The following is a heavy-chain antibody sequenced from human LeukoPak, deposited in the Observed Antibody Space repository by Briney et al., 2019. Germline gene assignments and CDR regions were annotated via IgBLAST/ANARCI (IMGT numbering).Heavy chain of an antibody. J-gene: IGHJ4*02. CDR3: ARLLGSDEY. D-gene: IGHD3-3*02. Sequence: SETLSLTCIVSGGSISGGDYYSSDDYSWSWIRQPPGKGLEWIGYIYYSGITSYNPSLKSRVTISVDTSKNQFSLKLSSVTAADTAVYYCARLLGSDEYWGQGTLVTVSS. CDR1: GGSISGGDYY. V-gene: IGHV4-30-4*08. CDR2: IYYSGIT.